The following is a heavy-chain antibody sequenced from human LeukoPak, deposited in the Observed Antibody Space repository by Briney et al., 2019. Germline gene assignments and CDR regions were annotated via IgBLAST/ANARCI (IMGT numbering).Heavy chain of an antibody. D-gene: IGHD1-26*01. V-gene: IGHV3-30*18. Sequence: GGSLRLSCAASGFTFSSYGMHWVRQAPGKGLERVAVISYDGSNKYYADSVKGRFTISRDNSKNTLYLQMNSLRAEDTAVYYCAKDRDPYSGSYYGYFDYWGQGTLVTVSS. CDR1: GFTFSSYG. J-gene: IGHJ4*02. CDR2: ISYDGSNK. CDR3: AKDRDPYSGSYYGYFDY.